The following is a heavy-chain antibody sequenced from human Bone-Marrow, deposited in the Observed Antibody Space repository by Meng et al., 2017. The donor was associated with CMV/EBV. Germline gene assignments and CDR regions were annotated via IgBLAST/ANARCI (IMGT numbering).Heavy chain of an antibody. CDR3: ARADGSEYSSSSGLGGIDY. CDR1: GFTFSSYA. V-gene: IGHV3-64*02. D-gene: IGHD6-6*01. CDR2: ISSNGGST. Sequence: GGSLRLSCAASGFTFSSYAMHWVRQAPGKGLEYVSAISSNGGSTYYADSVKGRFTISRDNSKNTLYLQMGSLRAEDMAVYYCARADGSEYSSSSGLGGIDYWGQGTLVTVSS. J-gene: IGHJ4*02.